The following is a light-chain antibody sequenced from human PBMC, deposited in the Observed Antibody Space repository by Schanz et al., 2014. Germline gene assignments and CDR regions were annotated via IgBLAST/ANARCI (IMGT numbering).Light chain of an antibody. V-gene: IGKV3-20*01. CDR1: QIVRDNH. J-gene: IGKJ3*01. Sequence: EIVLTQSPGTLSLSPGERATLSCRASQIVRDNHLAWYQQKPGQAPRLLIFRASNRATGIPDRFSGSGSGTDFTLTISRLEPEDFAVYYCHQYINSPFTFGPGTKLDLK. CDR3: HQYINSPFT. CDR2: RAS.